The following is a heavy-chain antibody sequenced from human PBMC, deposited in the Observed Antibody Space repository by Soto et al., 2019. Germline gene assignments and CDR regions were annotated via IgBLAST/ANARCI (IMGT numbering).Heavy chain of an antibody. D-gene: IGHD3-22*01. CDR3: ARVSGDYYDSSGYPAGY. V-gene: IGHV1-8*01. CDR1: GYTFTSYD. Sequence: AXVKVSCTASGYTFTSYDINWVRQAPGQGLEWMGWMNPNSGNTGYAQKFQGRVTMTRNTSISTAYMELSSLRSEDTAVYYCARVSGDYYDSSGYPAGYWGQGTLVTVSS. J-gene: IGHJ4*02. CDR2: MNPNSGNT.